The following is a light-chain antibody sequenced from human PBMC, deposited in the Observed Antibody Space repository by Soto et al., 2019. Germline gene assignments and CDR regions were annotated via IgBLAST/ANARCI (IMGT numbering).Light chain of an antibody. CDR3: SSYGGSGYG. J-gene: IGLJ1*01. CDR2: EVT. Sequence: QSALTQPPSASGSPGQSVTISCTGTSSDVGGYNYVSWYQQHPGKAPKLMIYEVTKRPSGVPDRFSGSKSGNTASLTVSGLQAEDEADYYCSSYGGSGYGYGSGSKVTVL. V-gene: IGLV2-8*01. CDR1: SSDVGGYNY.